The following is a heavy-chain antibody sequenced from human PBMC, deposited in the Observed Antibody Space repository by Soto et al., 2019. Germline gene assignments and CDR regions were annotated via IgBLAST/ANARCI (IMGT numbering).Heavy chain of an antibody. D-gene: IGHD1-1*01. CDR3: ARDAAIGMNEY. CDR2: ISAYNGNT. Sequence: QVQLVQSGAEVKKPGASVKVSCKASGYTFTSYGISWVRQAPGQGLEWMGWISAYNGNTKYEQKLEGRVTMTTDTPTSTAYRELRSLRSDDTAVYYCARDAAIGMNEYWGQGTLVTVSS. V-gene: IGHV1-18*01. J-gene: IGHJ4*02. CDR1: GYTFTSYG.